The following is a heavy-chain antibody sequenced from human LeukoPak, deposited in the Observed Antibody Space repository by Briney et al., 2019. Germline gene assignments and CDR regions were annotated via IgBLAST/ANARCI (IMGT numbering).Heavy chain of an antibody. CDR2: IYYSGST. CDR1: GGSISSYY. CDR3: ARHVEMATYWYFDL. V-gene: IGHV4-59*08. D-gene: IGHD5-24*01. J-gene: IGHJ2*01. Sequence: SETLSLTCTVSGGSISSYYWSWIRQPPGKGLEWIGYIYYSGSTNYNPSLKSRVTIPVDTSKNQFSLKLSSVTAADTAVYYCARHVEMATYWYFDLWGRGTLVTVSS.